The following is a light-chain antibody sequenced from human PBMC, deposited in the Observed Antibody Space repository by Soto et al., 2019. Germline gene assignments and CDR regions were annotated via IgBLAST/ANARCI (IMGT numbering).Light chain of an antibody. CDR1: QIVTSDY. J-gene: IGKJ5*01. V-gene: IGKV3-20*01. Sequence: DIVFTQSPGTLSLSPGERVTLSCRASQIVTSDYLAWYHQEPGQAPRLLIYGASNRATGIPDRFSGSGSGTDFTLTISSLQSEDFAVYYCQQRGSWPPSITFGQGTRLETK. CDR3: QQRGSWPPSIT. CDR2: GAS.